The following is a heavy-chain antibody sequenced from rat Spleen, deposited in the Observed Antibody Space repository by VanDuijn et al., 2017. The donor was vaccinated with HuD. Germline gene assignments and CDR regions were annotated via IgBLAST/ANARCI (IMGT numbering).Heavy chain of an antibody. CDR1: GFTFSNYY. Sequence: EVQLVESGGGLVQPGRSMKLSCAASGFTFSNYYMAWVRQAPTKGLEWVATISYDGSSTYYRDSVKGRFTISRDNAKSTLYLQMDSLRSEDTATYYCTTARSDYWGQGVMVTVSS. V-gene: IGHV5-20*01. CDR2: ISYDGSST. CDR3: TTARSDY. J-gene: IGHJ2*01.